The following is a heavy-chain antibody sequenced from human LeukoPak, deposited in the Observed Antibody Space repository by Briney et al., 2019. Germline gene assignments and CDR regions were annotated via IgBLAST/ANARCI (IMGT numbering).Heavy chain of an antibody. CDR3: ARETRHSSGWYDHYYGMDV. V-gene: IGHV3-23*01. CDR2: ISGSGGST. J-gene: IGHJ6*02. Sequence: GGSLRLSCAASGFTFSSYAMSWVRQAPGKGLEWVSAISGSGGSTYYADSVKGRFTISRDNSKNTLYLQMNSLRAEDTAVYYCARETRHSSGWYDHYYGMDVWGQGTTVTVSS. CDR1: GFTFSSYA. D-gene: IGHD6-19*01.